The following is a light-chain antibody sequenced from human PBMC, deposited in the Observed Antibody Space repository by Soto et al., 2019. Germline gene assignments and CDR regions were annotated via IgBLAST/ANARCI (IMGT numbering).Light chain of an antibody. CDR1: SSDVGGYNY. J-gene: IGLJ1*01. V-gene: IGLV2-14*03. CDR2: DVS. CDR3: SSYTSSSTRV. Sequence: QSALTQPASVSGSPGQSITISCTGTSSDVGGYNYVSWYQQHPGKVPKLMTYDVSNRPSGVSYRFSGSKSGNTASLTISGLQADDEADYYCSSYTSSSTRVFGTGTKVTVL.